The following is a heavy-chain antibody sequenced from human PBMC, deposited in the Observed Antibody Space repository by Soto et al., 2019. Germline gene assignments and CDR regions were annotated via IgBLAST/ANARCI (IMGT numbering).Heavy chain of an antibody. CDR1: GFTFSNYD. V-gene: IGHV3-13*01. CDR3: ARELHGGSYGMDV. CDR2: ITTTGDT. J-gene: IGHJ6*02. Sequence: GGSLRLSCAASGFTFSNYDMHWVRQVTGKGLEWVSGITTTGDTYYPGSVKGRFTISREKAKNSLYLQMNSLSAGDTAVYYCARELHGGSYGMDVWGQGTTVTVS.